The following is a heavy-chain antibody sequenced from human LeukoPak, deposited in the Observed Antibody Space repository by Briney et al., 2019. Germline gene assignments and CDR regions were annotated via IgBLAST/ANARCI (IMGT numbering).Heavy chain of an antibody. CDR2: VYYSGST. J-gene: IGHJ3*02. D-gene: IGHD3-9*01. CDR3: ARAPPHTIYHRSDAFDT. CDR1: GGSISSSSYS. Sequence: SETLSLTRTVSGGSISSSSYSWGWIRQPPGKGLEWIGTVYYSGSTYYNPSLMSRVTISVDTSKNQFSLKLSSVTAADTAVYYCARAPPHTIYHRSDAFDTWGQGTMVTVSS. V-gene: IGHV4-39*07.